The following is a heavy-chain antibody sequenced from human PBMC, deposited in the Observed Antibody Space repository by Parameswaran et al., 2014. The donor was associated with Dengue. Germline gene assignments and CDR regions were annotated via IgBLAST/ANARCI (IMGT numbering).Heavy chain of an antibody. Sequence: WVRQAPGQGFEWMGWINPDTGGANYAQKFQGRVTMARDTSIRAVYMEMSRLRSDDTAVYYCARDLRGGDYYDRPGEIDYWGQGTLVTVSS. J-gene: IGHJ4*02. CDR3: ARDLRGGDYYDRPGEIDY. CDR2: INPDTGGA. D-gene: IGHD3-22*01. V-gene: IGHV1-2*02.